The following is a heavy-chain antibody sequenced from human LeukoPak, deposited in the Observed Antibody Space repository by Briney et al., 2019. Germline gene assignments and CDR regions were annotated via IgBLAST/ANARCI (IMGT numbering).Heavy chain of an antibody. V-gene: IGHV3-9*01. Sequence: GGSLRLSCAASGFTFSSYAMSWVRQAPGKGLEWVSGISWNSGSIGYADSVKGRFTISRDNAKNSLYLQMNSLRAEDTALYYCAKDISSSGWYYVDYWGQGTLVTVSS. CDR3: AKDISSSGWYYVDY. J-gene: IGHJ4*02. CDR1: GFTFSSYA. D-gene: IGHD6-19*01. CDR2: ISWNSGSI.